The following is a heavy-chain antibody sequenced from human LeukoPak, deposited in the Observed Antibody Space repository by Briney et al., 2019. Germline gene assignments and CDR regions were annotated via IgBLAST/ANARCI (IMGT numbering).Heavy chain of an antibody. Sequence: GGSLRLSCAASGFTFSSYSMNWVRQAPGKGLEWVSYISSSSTIYYADSVKGRFTISRDNAKNSLYLQMNSLRVEDTAVYCCAKYSSDSYGYDYWGQGTLVTVSS. CDR3: AKYSSDSYGYDY. CDR1: GFTFSSYS. V-gene: IGHV3-48*01. CDR2: ISSSSTI. D-gene: IGHD5-18*01. J-gene: IGHJ4*02.